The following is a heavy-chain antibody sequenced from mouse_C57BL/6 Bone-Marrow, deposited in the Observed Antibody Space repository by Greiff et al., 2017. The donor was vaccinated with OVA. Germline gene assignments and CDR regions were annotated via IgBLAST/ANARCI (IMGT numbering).Heavy chain of an antibody. J-gene: IGHJ2*01. V-gene: IGHV1-54*01. CDR1: GYAFPNYL. CDR2: INPGSGGT. D-gene: IGHD4-1*01. CDR3: ARSWDPYYFDY. Sequence: VQLQQSGAELVRPGTSVKVSCKASGYAFPNYLIEWVQQRPGQGLEWIGVINPGSGGTNYNEKFKGKATLTADKSSSTAYMQLSSLTSEDSAVYFCARSWDPYYFDYWGQGTTLTVSS.